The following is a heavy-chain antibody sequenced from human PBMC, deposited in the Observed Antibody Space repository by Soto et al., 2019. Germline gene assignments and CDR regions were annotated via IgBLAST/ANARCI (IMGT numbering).Heavy chain of an antibody. J-gene: IGHJ6*02. Sequence: QMQVVQSGPEVKKPGTSVKVSCKASGFTFSASAVQWVRQTRGQRLEWIGWIVVGSGNTTYARKFQEKVTITRDMSTNTAFLELNSLTSEDTAVYFCAARGYYYYHMDVWGQGTTVTVSS. CDR3: AARGYYYYHMDV. V-gene: IGHV1-58*01. D-gene: IGHD3-10*01. CDR1: GFTFSASA. CDR2: IVVGSGNT.